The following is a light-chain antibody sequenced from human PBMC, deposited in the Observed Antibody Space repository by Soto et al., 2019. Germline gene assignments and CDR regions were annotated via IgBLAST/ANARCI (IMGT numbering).Light chain of an antibody. CDR2: GAS. CDR1: QSVTSSY. CDR3: QQYGSSPPLS. Sequence: EIVLTPSPGTLSLSPGERATLSCRASQSVTSSYLAWYQQKPGQAPRLLIYGASSRATGIPDRFSGSGSGTDFTLTISRLEPEDFALYYCQQYGSSPPLSFGGGTKVDIK. V-gene: IGKV3-20*01. J-gene: IGKJ4*01.